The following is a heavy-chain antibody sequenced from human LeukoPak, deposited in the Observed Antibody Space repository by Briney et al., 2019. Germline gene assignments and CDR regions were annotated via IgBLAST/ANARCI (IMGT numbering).Heavy chain of an antibody. CDR2: IKQEGSER. J-gene: IGHJ6*03. CDR3: ARGLRPYYYYYMDV. CDR1: GFTFNIYW. Sequence: GGSLRLFCASSGFTFNIYWMTWVRQAPGKGLEWVANIKQEGSERYYVDSVKGRFTISRDNAKNSLYLQMNSLRAEDTAVYYCARGLRPYYYYYMDVWGKGTTVTVSS. D-gene: IGHD3-16*01. V-gene: IGHV3-7*01.